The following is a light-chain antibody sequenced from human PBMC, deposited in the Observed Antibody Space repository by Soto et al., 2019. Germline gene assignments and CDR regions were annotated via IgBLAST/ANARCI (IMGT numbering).Light chain of an antibody. Sequence: EIVMTQSPATLSVSPGERVTLSCRASQSLTRNLAWHQHKPGQTPRLLVYGASSRATGIPDRFSGSGSGTDFTLTISRLEPEDFAVYYCQQHGGSPITFGQGTRLEIK. CDR2: GAS. CDR3: QQHGGSPIT. J-gene: IGKJ5*01. V-gene: IGKV3-20*01. CDR1: QSLTRN.